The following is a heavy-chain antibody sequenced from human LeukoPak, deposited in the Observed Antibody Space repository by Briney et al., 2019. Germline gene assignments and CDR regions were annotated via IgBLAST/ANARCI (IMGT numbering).Heavy chain of an antibody. CDR3: ARDTYYDFWSGYSY. CDR1: GYTFTGYY. D-gene: IGHD3-3*01. Sequence: ASVKVSCEASGYTFTGYYMHWVRQAPGQGLEWMGWINPNSGGTNYAQKFQGRVTMTRDTSISTAYMELSRLRSDDTAVYYCARDTYYDFWSGYSYWGQGTLVTVSS. J-gene: IGHJ4*02. CDR2: INPNSGGT. V-gene: IGHV1-2*02.